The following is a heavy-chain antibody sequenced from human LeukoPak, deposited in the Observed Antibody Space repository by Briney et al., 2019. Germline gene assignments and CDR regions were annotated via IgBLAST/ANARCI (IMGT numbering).Heavy chain of an antibody. CDR1: GYSISTGYY. J-gene: IGHJ4*02. Sequence: SETLSLTCTVSGYSISTGYYWDWIRQPPGKGLEWIGTFYHGGSTYYNPSLKSRVTISVDTSKNQFSLKLSSVTAADTAVYYCARQMTVTIDYWGQGTLVTVSS. CDR3: ARQMTVTIDY. D-gene: IGHD4-17*01. V-gene: IGHV4-38-2*02. CDR2: FYHGGST.